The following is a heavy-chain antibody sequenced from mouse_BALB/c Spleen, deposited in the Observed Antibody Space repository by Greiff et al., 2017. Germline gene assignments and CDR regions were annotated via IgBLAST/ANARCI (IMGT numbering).Heavy chain of an antibody. J-gene: IGHJ3*01. CDR3: ANRYPWFAY. CDR1: GFTFSSYA. CDR2: ISSGGSYT. V-gene: IGHV5-9-3*01. D-gene: IGHD2-14*01. Sequence: DVQLQESGGGLVKPGGSLKLSCAASGFTFSSYAMTWVRQTPEKRLEWVATISSGGSYTYYPDSVKGRFTISRDNAKNTLYLQMSSLRSEDTAMYYCANRYPWFAYWGQGTLVTVSA.